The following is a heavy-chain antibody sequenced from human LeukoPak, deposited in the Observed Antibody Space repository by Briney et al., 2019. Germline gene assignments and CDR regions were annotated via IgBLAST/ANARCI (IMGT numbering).Heavy chain of an antibody. V-gene: IGHV5-51*01. J-gene: IGHJ6*03. CDR2: IYPRDSHT. CDR3: TRVDFYYYYMDF. CDR1: GYSFTDYW. Sequence: GESLNISCKASGYSFTDYWIGWVRQMPGKGLEWMGIIYPRDSHTIYSPSFQGQVTVSADKSITTAYLQWSSLKASDTAIYYCTRVDFYYYYMDFWDKGTTVSVSS.